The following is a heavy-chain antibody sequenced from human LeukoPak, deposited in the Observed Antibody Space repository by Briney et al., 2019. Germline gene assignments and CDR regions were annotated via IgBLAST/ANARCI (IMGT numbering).Heavy chain of an antibody. CDR3: ARGFPPRGQYDSSGYYSYYFDY. V-gene: IGHV1-2*02. CDR1: GYTFTGYY. Sequence: ASVKVSCKASGYTFTGYYMHWVRQAPGQGLEWMGWINPNSGGTNYAQKFQGRVTMTRDTSISTAYMELRSLRSDDTAVYYCARGFPPRGQYDSSGYYSYYFDYWGQGTLVTVSS. D-gene: IGHD3-22*01. J-gene: IGHJ4*02. CDR2: INPNSGGT.